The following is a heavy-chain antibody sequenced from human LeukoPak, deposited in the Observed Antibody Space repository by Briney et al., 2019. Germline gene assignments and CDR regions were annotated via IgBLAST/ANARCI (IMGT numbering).Heavy chain of an antibody. Sequence: PGGSLRLSCAASGFTFSSYEMNWARQAPGKGLEWVSYISSSGSTIYYADSVKGRFTISRDNAKNSLYLQMNSLRVEDTAVYYCARKHSYGSGFDYWGQGTLVTVSS. CDR1: GFTFSSYE. D-gene: IGHD3-10*01. CDR2: ISSSGSTI. J-gene: IGHJ4*02. CDR3: ARKHSYGSGFDY. V-gene: IGHV3-48*03.